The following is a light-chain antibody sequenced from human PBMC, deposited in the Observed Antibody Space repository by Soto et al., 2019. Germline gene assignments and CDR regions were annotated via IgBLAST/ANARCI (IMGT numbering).Light chain of an antibody. CDR2: DVN. Sequence: QSALTQPRSVSGSPGQSITISCTGTSSDVGGYNYVSWYQQHPGKAPKLIIYDVNNRPSGVPDRFSGSKSGNTASLTISGLQAEDEADYYCCSYAGNYTWIFGGGTKLTVL. CDR1: SSDVGGYNY. CDR3: CSYAGNYTWI. J-gene: IGLJ2*01. V-gene: IGLV2-11*01.